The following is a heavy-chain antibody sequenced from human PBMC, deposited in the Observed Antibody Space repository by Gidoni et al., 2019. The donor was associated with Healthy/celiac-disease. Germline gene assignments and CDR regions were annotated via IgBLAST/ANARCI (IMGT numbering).Heavy chain of an antibody. CDR3: ARAEYSSSRYYYYGMDV. J-gene: IGHJ6*02. CDR2: IYTSGST. D-gene: IGHD6-6*01. V-gene: IGHV4-61*02. Sequence: QVQLQESGPGLVKPSQTLSLTCTVPGGSISSGSYYGSWIRQPAGKGREWIGRIYTSGSTNYNPSLKSRVTISVDTSKNQFSLKLSSVTAADTAVYYCARAEYSSSRYYYYGMDVWGQGTTVTVSS. CDR1: GGSISSGSYY.